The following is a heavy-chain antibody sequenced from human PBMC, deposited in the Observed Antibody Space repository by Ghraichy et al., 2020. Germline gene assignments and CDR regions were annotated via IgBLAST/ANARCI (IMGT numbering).Heavy chain of an antibody. CDR2: IYPGDSDT. Sequence: GESLNISCKGSGYSFTSYWIGWVRQMPGKGLELMGIIYPGDSDTRYSPSFQGQVTISADKSISTAYLQWSSLKASDTAMYYCARLFSFGSSPNYGMDVWGQGTTVTVSS. CDR3: ARLFSFGSSPNYGMDV. J-gene: IGHJ6*02. CDR1: GYSFTSYW. D-gene: IGHD3-16*01. V-gene: IGHV5-51*01.